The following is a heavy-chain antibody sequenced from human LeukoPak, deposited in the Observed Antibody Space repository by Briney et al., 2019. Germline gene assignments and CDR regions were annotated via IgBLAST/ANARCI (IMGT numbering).Heavy chain of an antibody. J-gene: IGHJ4*02. CDR3: ARDPGGSGDYYNIFDH. Sequence: SETLSLTCTVSGGSISSYYWSWIRQPPGKGLEWIGYIYYSGTTNYNPSLKSRVTISIDTSKNQFSLKLTSVTAADTAVYYCARDPGGSGDYYNIFDHWAREPWSPSPQ. CDR2: IYYSGTT. V-gene: IGHV4-59*01. CDR1: GGSISSYY. D-gene: IGHD3-10*01.